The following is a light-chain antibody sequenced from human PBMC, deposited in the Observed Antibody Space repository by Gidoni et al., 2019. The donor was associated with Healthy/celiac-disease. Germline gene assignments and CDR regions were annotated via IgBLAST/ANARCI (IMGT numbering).Light chain of an antibody. CDR2: GAS. Sequence: ELVLTQSPGTLSLSPGERATLSCRASQSVSSSYLAWYQPKPGQAPRLLIYGASSRATGIPDRFSGSGSVTDFTLTISRLEPEDFAVYYCQQYGSSPPSFGQGTKLEIK. CDR1: QSVSSSY. V-gene: IGKV3-20*01. CDR3: QQYGSSPPS. J-gene: IGKJ2*03.